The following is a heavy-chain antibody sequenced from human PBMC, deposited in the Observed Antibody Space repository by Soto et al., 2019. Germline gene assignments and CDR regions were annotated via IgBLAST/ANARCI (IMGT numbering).Heavy chain of an antibody. V-gene: IGHV3-48*03. D-gene: IGHD2-2*01. CDR3: VRDTMRASAAASLDY. J-gene: IGHJ4*02. Sequence: GGSLRLSCAASGFTFSTFEFNWVRQAPGRGLEWISYISVSGNIIKYAESVKGRFTISRDNAENSLHLHMSNLRVDDTALYFCVRDTMRASAAASLDYWGQGTQVTVSS. CDR1: GFTFSTFE. CDR2: ISVSGNII.